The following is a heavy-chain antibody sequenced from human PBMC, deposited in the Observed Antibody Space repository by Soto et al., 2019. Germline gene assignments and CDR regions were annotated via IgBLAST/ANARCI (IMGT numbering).Heavy chain of an antibody. CDR1: GGSISSYY. J-gene: IGHJ4*02. V-gene: IGHV4-4*07. D-gene: IGHD2-2*01. CDR2: IYTSGST. Sequence: SETLSLTCTVSGGSISSYYWSWIRQPAGKGLEWIGRIYTSGSTNYNPSLKSRVTMSADTSKNQFSLKLSSVTAADTAVYYCARACSSNSCYDVFDYWVQGTLVTVSS. CDR3: ARACSSNSCYDVFDY.